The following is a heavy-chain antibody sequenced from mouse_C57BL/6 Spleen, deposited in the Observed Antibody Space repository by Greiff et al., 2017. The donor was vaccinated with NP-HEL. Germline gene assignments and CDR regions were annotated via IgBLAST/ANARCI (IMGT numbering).Heavy chain of an antibody. CDR3: TREGKGYDASWFAY. CDR1: GYTFTDYE. D-gene: IGHD2-2*01. J-gene: IGHJ3*01. CDR2: IDPETGGT. V-gene: IGHV1-15*01. Sequence: VKLVESGAELVRPGASVTLSCKASGYTFTDYEMHWVKQTPVHGLEWIGAIDPETGGTAYHQKFKGKAILTADKSSSTAYMELRSLTSEDSAVYYCTREGKGYDASWFAYWGQGTLVTVSA.